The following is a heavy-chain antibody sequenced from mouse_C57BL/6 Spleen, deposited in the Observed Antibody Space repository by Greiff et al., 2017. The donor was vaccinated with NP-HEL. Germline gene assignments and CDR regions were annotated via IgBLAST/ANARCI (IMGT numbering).Heavy chain of an antibody. CDR1: GYTFTSYW. Sequence: VQLQQPGAELVRPGTSVKLSCKASGYTFTSYWMHWVKQRPGQGLEWIGVIDPSDSYTNYNQKFKGKATLTVDTSSSTAYMQLSSLTSEDSAVYYCARRDYGSSYYYAMDYWGQGTSVTVSS. J-gene: IGHJ4*01. V-gene: IGHV1-59*01. D-gene: IGHD1-1*01. CDR2: IDPSDSYT. CDR3: ARRDYGSSYYYAMDY.